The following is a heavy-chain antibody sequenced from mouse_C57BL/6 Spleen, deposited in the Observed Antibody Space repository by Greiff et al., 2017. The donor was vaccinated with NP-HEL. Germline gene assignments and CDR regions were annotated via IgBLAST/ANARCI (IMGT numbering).Heavy chain of an antibody. V-gene: IGHV1-61*01. Sequence: VQLQQPGAELVRPGSSVKLSCKASGYTFTSYWMDWVKQRPGQGLEWIGNIYPSDSETHYNQKFKDKATLTVDKSSSTAYMQLSSLTSEDSAVYYCARADSRMDYWGQGTSVTVSS. CDR3: ARADSRMDY. CDR2: IYPSDSET. CDR1: GYTFTSYW. J-gene: IGHJ4*01.